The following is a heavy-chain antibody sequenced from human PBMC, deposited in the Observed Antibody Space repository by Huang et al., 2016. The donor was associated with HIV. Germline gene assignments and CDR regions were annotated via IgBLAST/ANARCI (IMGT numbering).Heavy chain of an antibody. CDR1: GGSISTSGYC. Sequence: QLQLQESGPGLVKPSETLSLTCPVSGGSISTSGYCWGWIRQPPGQGLEWSGSIYYSGGTSYNPSLRSRVTISVDTSKSQFSLKLSSVTAADTAVYYCARQGTSGWYADPYYFDYWGQRTLVTVSS. J-gene: IGHJ4*02. V-gene: IGHV4-39*01. D-gene: IGHD6-19*01. CDR3: ARQGTSGWYADPYYFDY. CDR2: IYYSGGT.